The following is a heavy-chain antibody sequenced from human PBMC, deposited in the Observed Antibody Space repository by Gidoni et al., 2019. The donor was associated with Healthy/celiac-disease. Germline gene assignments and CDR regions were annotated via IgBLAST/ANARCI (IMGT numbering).Heavy chain of an antibody. CDR1: GGSISNSSYH. CDR2: IYYSGST. V-gene: IGHV4-39*01. D-gene: IGHD4-17*01. J-gene: IGHJ4*02. CDR3: ARQGGDYGDYVGY. Sequence: QLQLQESGPGLVKPSETLSLTCTVSGGSISNSSYHWGWIRQPPGKGLEWIGSIYYSGSTYYNPSLKSRVTISVDTSKNQFSLKLSSVTAADTAVYYCARQGGDYGDYVGYWGQGTLVTVSS.